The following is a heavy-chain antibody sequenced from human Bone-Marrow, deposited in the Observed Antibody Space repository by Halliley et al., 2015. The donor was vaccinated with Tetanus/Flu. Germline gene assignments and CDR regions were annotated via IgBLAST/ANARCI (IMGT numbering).Heavy chain of an antibody. Sequence: SLRLSCAASGFTFSNYNMNWVRQAPGKGLEWVSSITTSSSDMFYTDSVRGRFTISRDNAKNSLYLQMNSLRAEDTAVYYCVRDPAAHDSWGQGTLVTVSS. V-gene: IGHV3-21*01. CDR2: ITTSSSDM. CDR3: VRDPAAHDS. CDR1: GFTFSNYN. D-gene: IGHD6-6*01. J-gene: IGHJ4*02.